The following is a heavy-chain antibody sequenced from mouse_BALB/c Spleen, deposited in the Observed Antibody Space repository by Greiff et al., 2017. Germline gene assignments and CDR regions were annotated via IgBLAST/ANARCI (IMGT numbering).Heavy chain of an antibody. J-gene: IGHJ4*01. CDR3: ARDSYERNAMDY. D-gene: IGHD1-1*01. Sequence: EVQRVESGGGLVKPGGSLKLSCAASGFTFSDYYMYWVRQTPEKRLEWVATISDGGSYTYYPDSVKGRFTISRDNAKNNLYLQMSSLKSEDTAMYYCARDSYERNAMDYWGQGTSVTVSS. CDR2: ISDGGSYT. V-gene: IGHV5-4*02. CDR1: GFTFSDYY.